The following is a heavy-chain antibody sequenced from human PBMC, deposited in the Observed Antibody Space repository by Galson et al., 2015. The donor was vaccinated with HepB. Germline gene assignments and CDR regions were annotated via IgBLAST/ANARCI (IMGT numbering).Heavy chain of an antibody. CDR1: GGSISSSNW. D-gene: IGHD2-2*02. Sequence: TLSLTCAVSGGSISSSNWWSWVRQPPGKGLEWIGEIYHSGSTNYNPSLKSRVTISVDKSKNQFSLKLSSVTAADAAVYYCAGRYCSSTSCYKDYWGQGTLVTVSS. CDR3: AGRYCSSTSCYKDY. J-gene: IGHJ4*02. V-gene: IGHV4-4*02. CDR2: IYHSGST.